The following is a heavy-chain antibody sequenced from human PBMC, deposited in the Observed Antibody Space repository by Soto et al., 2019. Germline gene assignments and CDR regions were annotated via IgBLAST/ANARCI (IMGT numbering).Heavy chain of an antibody. CDR2: IYWDDDK. CDR1: GFSLSTSGVG. D-gene: IGHD2-21*02. J-gene: IGHJ4*02. CDR3: ARRQTYCGGNCYSGFDY. Sequence: QITLKESGPTLGKPTQTLTLTCTFSGFSLSTSGVGVGWIRQPPGKALEWLALIYWDDDKRYSPSLKSRLTITKDTSKNQVVLTMTNMDPVDTATYYCARRQTYCGGNCYSGFDYWGQGTLVTVSS. V-gene: IGHV2-5*02.